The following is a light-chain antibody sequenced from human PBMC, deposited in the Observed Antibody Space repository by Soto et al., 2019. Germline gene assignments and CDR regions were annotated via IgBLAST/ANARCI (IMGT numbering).Light chain of an antibody. CDR3: SSYAGTDVV. V-gene: IGLV2-8*01. CDR2: EVS. J-gene: IGLJ2*01. Sequence: QSVLTQPPSASESPGQSVTISCTGTSSDVGGYNYVSWYQQHPGKAPKLMIYEVSKRPSGVPDRFSGSKSGNTASLTVSGLQAEDEADYYCSSYAGTDVVFGGGTKVTVL. CDR1: SSDVGGYNY.